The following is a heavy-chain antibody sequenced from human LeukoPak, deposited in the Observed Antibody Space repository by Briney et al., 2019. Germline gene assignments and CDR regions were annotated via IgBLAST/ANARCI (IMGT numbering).Heavy chain of an antibody. CDR2: ISGSGGST. V-gene: IGHV3-23*01. Sequence: GGSLRLSCAASGFTFSSYAMSWVRQAPGKGLEWVSAISGSGGSTYYADSVKGRFTISRDNSKNTLYLQMNSLRAEDTAVYYCAKVSAGLGYSSSWYYFDYWGQGTLVTVPS. CDR3: AKVSAGLGYSSSWYYFDY. D-gene: IGHD6-13*01. CDR1: GFTFSSYA. J-gene: IGHJ4*02.